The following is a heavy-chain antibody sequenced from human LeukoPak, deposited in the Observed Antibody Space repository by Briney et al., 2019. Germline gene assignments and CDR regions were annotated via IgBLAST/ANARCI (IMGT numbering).Heavy chain of an antibody. CDR1: GFSFSRAW. V-gene: IGHV3-7*01. Sequence: GGSLRLSCAASGFSFSRAWMSWVRQAPGKGLEWVANIKQDGSEKYYVDSVKGRFTISRDNAKNSLYLQMNSLRAEDTAVYYCARDRGWELLPAFDIWGQGTMVTVSS. D-gene: IGHD1-26*01. J-gene: IGHJ3*02. CDR3: ARDRGWELLPAFDI. CDR2: IKQDGSEK.